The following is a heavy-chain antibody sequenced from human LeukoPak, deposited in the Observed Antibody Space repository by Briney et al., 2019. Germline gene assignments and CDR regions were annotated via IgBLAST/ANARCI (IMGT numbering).Heavy chain of an antibody. Sequence: ASVKVSCKASGYTFTSYGISWVRQAPGQGPEWMGWISAYNGNTNYAQKFQGRVTMTRDTSISTAYMELSRLRSDDTAVYYCARGDSARGFDYWGQGTLVTVSS. CDR1: GYTFTSYG. D-gene: IGHD2-21*01. CDR3: ARGDSARGFDY. J-gene: IGHJ4*02. V-gene: IGHV1-18*01. CDR2: ISAYNGNT.